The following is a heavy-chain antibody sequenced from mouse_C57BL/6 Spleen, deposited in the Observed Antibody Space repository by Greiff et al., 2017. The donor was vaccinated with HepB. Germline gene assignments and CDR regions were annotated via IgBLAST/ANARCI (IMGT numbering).Heavy chain of an antibody. Sequence: VKVVDSGPELVKPGASVKLSCKASGYTFTSYDINWVKQRPGQGLEWIGWIYPSDGSTKYNEKFKGKATLTVDTSSSTAYMELHSLTSEDSAVYFCARHWGGNYPFAYWGQGTLVTVSA. D-gene: IGHD2-1*01. CDR3: ARHWGGNYPFAY. J-gene: IGHJ3*01. CDR2: IYPSDGST. V-gene: IGHV1-85*01. CDR1: GYTFTSYD.